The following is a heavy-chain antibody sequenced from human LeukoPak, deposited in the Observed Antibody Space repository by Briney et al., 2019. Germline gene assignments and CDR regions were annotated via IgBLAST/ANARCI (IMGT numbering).Heavy chain of an antibody. V-gene: IGHV7-4-1*02. CDR1: GYTFITFP. CDR3: VRGIDTTGYSNY. Sequence: AASVKVSCTASGYTFITFPINWVRQAPGQGLEWMGWINTNTGSPTYAQGLTGRFVFSLDTSVSTAFLQINSLKAEDTALYYCVRGIDTTGYSNYWGQGTLVTVSS. J-gene: IGHJ4*02. D-gene: IGHD3-22*01. CDR2: INTNTGSP.